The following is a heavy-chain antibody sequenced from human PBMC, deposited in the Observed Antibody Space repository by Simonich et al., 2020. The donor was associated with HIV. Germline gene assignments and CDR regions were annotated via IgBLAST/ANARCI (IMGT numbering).Heavy chain of an antibody. J-gene: IGHJ4*02. CDR2: INPSRGAT. Sequence: GAEVKKPGASMKVSCKASGYSFTGYYMHWVRQAPGQGFEWMGYINPSRGATIYAQKFQGRVTRTTDTTITTAYMELRRLRSDDTAMYYCARESPRSFDYWGQGTLVTVSS. V-gene: IGHV1-2*02. CDR1: GYSFTGYY. CDR3: ARESPRSFDY.